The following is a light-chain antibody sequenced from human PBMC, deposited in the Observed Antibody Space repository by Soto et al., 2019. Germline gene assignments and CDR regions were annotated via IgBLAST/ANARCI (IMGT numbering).Light chain of an antibody. Sequence: DIQMSQSPSTLSPSVGDRVTISCRASQSISNWLAWYQQKPGEAPELLIYRASNLQNGVPSRFSGSGSGTSFTLTISSLQTDDFATYYCQQYHRYPYSFGPGTKLEI. CDR3: QQYHRYPYS. V-gene: IGKV1-5*03. J-gene: IGKJ2*01. CDR2: RAS. CDR1: QSISNW.